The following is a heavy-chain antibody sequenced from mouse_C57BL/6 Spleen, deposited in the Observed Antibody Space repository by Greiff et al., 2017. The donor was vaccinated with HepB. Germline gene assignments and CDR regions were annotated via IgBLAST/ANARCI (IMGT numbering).Heavy chain of an antibody. Sequence: QVQLQQPGTELVKPGASVKLSCKASGYTFTSYWMHWVKQRPGQGLEWIGNINPSNGGTNYNEKFKSKATLTVDKSSSTAYMQLSSLTSEDSAVYYCARSRGFYGSSPYYFDDWGQGTTLTVSS. CDR1: GYTFTSYW. CDR2: INPSNGGT. CDR3: ARSRGFYGSSPYYFDD. D-gene: IGHD1-1*01. V-gene: IGHV1-53*01. J-gene: IGHJ2*01.